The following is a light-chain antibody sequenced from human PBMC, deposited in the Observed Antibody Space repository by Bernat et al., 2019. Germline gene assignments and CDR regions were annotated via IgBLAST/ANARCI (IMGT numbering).Light chain of an antibody. J-gene: IGLJ3*02. CDR3: AAWDDSLSAWG. CDR1: SSNIGSNY. CDR2: SNN. Sequence: QSVLTQPPSASGTPGQRVTISCSGSSSNIGSNYVYWYQQLPGTAPILLIYSNNQLPSGVPDRFSGSKSGTSASLAISGLRSEDEADYYCAAWDDSLSAWGFGGGTKLTVL. V-gene: IGLV1-47*02.